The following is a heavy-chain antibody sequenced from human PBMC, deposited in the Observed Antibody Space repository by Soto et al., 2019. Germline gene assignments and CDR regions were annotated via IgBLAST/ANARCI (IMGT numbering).Heavy chain of an antibody. D-gene: IGHD4-17*01. CDR3: AHAGDYDLLTFDH. J-gene: IGHJ4*02. V-gene: IGHV2-5*02. CDR1: GFSLTTYDMG. Sequence: QITLKESAPTLVRPAQTLTLTCAFSGFSLTTYDMGVAWIRQPPGKALEWLALIYWDDDKRYSPSLTDRLAVSKDTSRNQVVLTITNLDPGDTATYFCAHAGDYDLLTFDHWGPVILITVST. CDR2: IYWDDDK.